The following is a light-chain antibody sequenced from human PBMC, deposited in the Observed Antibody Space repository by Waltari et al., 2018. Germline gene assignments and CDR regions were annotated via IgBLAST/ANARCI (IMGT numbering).Light chain of an antibody. V-gene: IGLV2-14*01. Sequence: QSALTQPASVSGSPGQSVTISGTGTSSDVGGYNYVSGYQQPPGNAPKLMIYEVTHRPSGVSNRFSGSKSGNTASLTISGLQAEDEADYYCSSYTSSTYPVVFGGGTKLTVL. CDR1: SSDVGGYNY. CDR3: SSYTSSTYPVV. J-gene: IGLJ2*01. CDR2: EVT.